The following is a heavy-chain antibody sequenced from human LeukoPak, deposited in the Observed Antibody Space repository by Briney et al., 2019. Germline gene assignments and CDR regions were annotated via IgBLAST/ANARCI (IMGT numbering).Heavy chain of an antibody. CDR3: VRDDRHQLDLFDY. V-gene: IGHV3-30-3*01. CDR1: GFTFSRYA. J-gene: IGHJ4*02. D-gene: IGHD6-13*01. Sequence: GGSLRLSCAASGFTFSRYAMHWVRQAPGKGLEWVALISDDGSRKDYVDSVKGRFTISRDNSKNTMSLQMNSLRAEDTAVYYCVRDDRHQLDLFDYWGQGTLVTVSS. CDR2: ISDDGSRK.